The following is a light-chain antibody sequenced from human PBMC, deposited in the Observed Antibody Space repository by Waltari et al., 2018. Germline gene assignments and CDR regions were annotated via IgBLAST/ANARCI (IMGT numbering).Light chain of an antibody. CDR1: STAIGGYNR. J-gene: IGLJ2*01. CDR2: EVS. CDR3: SSYAGSNTVL. V-gene: IGLV2-8*01. Sequence: QAALTQPPSMSGSPGPSVTIPCTGTSTAIGGYNRVSWYQQHPGKAPKLMIYEVSQRPSGVSDRFSGSKSGNTASLTISGLQAEDEADYYCSSYAGSNTVLFGGGTRLTVL.